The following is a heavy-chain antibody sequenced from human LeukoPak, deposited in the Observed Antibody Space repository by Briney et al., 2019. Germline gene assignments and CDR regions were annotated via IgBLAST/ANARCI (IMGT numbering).Heavy chain of an antibody. CDR3: ARGIAGTNDY. V-gene: IGHV3-21*01. Sequence: GGSLRLSCTASGFTFSTYSMNWVRQAPGKGLEWVSSISSSSSYIYYADAVKGRFTISRDNAKNSLYLQMNSLRAEDTAVYYCARGIAGTNDYWGQGTLVTVSS. CDR1: GFTFSTYS. J-gene: IGHJ4*02. D-gene: IGHD6-13*01. CDR2: ISSSSSYI.